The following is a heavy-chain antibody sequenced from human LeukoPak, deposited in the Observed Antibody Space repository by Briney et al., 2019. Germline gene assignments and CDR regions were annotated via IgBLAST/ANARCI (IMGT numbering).Heavy chain of an antibody. CDR3: ARAQGDQLLLG. CDR2: IKQDGSEK. Sequence: GGSLRLSCAASGFTFSSYGMHWVRQAPGKGLEWVANIKQDGSEKYYVDSVKGRFTISRDNAKNSLYLQMNSLRAEDTAVYYCARAQGDQLLLGWGQGTLVTVSS. D-gene: IGHD2-2*01. V-gene: IGHV3-7*01. J-gene: IGHJ4*02. CDR1: GFTFSSYG.